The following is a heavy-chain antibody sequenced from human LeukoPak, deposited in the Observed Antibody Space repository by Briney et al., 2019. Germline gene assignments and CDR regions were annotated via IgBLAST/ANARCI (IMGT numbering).Heavy chain of an antibody. CDR1: GGIFSSNA. V-gene: IGHV1-69*13. CDR3: AFARPGIAAAGTWFDP. Sequence: SVKVSCKASGGIFSSNAISWVRQAPGQGLEWMGGIIPIFGSANYAQKFQGRVTITADESTSTAYMELSSLRSEDTAVYYCAFARPGIAAAGTWFDPWGQGTLVTVSS. J-gene: IGHJ5*02. D-gene: IGHD6-13*01. CDR2: IIPIFGSA.